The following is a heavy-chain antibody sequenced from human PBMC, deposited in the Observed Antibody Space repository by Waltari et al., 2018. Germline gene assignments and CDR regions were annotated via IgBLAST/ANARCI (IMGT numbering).Heavy chain of an antibody. CDR3: ARRATSIAAAREEAD. D-gene: IGHD6-13*01. V-gene: IGHV4-39*01. CDR2: IYYSGST. CDR1: GGSISSSSYY. Sequence: QLQLQESGPGLVKPSETLSLTCTVSGGSISSSSYYWGWIRQPPGKGLEWIGSIYYSGSTYYTPSRKCRVTITVNTSKNQFSLKLSSVTAADTAVYYCARRATSIAAAREEADWGQGTLVTVSS. J-gene: IGHJ4*02.